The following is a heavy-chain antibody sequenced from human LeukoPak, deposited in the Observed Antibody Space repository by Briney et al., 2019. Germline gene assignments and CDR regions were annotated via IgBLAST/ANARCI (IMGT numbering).Heavy chain of an antibody. CDR3: AKGKARGYSYGLFDY. D-gene: IGHD5-18*01. CDR1: GFTFSSYA. CDR2: ISGSGGST. J-gene: IGHJ4*02. V-gene: IGHV3-23*01. Sequence: GGSLRLSCAASGFTFSSYAMSWVRRAPGKGLEWVSAISGSGGSTYYADSVKGRFTISRDNSKNTLYLQMNSLRAEDTAVYYCAKGKARGYSYGLFDYWGQGTLVTVSS.